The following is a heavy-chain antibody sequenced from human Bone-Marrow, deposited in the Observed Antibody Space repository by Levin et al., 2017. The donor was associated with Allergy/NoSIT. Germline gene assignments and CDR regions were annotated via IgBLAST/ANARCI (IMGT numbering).Heavy chain of an antibody. Sequence: PGGSLRLSCSVSGGSIGTYYWSWIRQTPGKGLEWIGYIHYSGNTNYNPSLQSRVSISVDTSKNQFSLNLSSVTAADAAVYFCAREWGGENSFDALDTWGQGTKVTVSS. CDR3: AREWGGENSFDALDT. CDR2: IHYSGNT. J-gene: IGHJ3*02. CDR1: GGSIGTYY. D-gene: IGHD2-21*01. V-gene: IGHV4-59*01.